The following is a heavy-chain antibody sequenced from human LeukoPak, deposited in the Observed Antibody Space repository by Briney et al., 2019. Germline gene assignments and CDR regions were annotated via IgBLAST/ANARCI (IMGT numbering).Heavy chain of an antibody. CDR1: GGSISSYY. CDR2: IYYSGST. Sequence: SETLSLTCTASGGSISSYYWSWIRQPPGKGLEWIGYIYYSGSTNYNPSLKSRVTISVDTSKNQFSLKLSSVTAADTAVYYCVAGVDVEMAKVGYYYYMDVWGKGTTVTVSS. V-gene: IGHV4-59*01. J-gene: IGHJ6*03. CDR3: VAGVDVEMAKVGYYYYMDV. D-gene: IGHD5-24*01.